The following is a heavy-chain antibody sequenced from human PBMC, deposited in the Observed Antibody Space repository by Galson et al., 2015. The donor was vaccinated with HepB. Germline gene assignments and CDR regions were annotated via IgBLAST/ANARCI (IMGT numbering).Heavy chain of an antibody. CDR1: GGSISSSSYY. Sequence: SETLSLTCTVSGGSISSSSYYWGWIRQPPGKGLEWIGSIYYSGSTYYNPSLKSRVTISVDKSKNQFSLKLSSVTAADTAVYYCARVGRDSSSWDRKYYFDYWGQGTLVTVSS. CDR3: ARVGRDSSSWDRKYYFDY. J-gene: IGHJ4*02. V-gene: IGHV4-39*07. D-gene: IGHD6-13*01. CDR2: IYYSGST.